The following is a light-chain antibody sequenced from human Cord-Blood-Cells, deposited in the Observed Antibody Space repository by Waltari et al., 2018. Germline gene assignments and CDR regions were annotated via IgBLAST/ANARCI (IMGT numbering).Light chain of an antibody. CDR3: QQYGSSPRT. Sequence: EIVLTQPPGTLSLSPGERATLSCRASQSVSSSYLAWYQQKPGQAPRLLIYGASSRATGIPDRCSGSGSGTDFTLTISRLEPEDFAVYYCQQYGSSPRTFGQGTKVEIK. V-gene: IGKV3-20*01. J-gene: IGKJ1*01. CDR1: QSVSSSY. CDR2: GAS.